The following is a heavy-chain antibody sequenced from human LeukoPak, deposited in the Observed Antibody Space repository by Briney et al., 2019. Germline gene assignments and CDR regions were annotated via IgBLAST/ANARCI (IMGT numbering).Heavy chain of an antibody. Sequence: GGSLRLSCAPSGFTFSSYWMGWVRQAPGKGLEWVANIKQDGSEKYYVDSVKGRFTISRDNAKNSLYLQMNSLRAEDTAVYYCARKAYGLDVWGKGTTVTVSS. CDR3: ARKAYGLDV. V-gene: IGHV3-7*03. CDR1: GFTFSSYW. CDR2: IKQDGSEK. J-gene: IGHJ6*04.